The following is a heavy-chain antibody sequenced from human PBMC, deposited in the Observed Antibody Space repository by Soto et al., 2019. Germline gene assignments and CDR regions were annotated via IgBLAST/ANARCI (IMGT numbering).Heavy chain of an antibody. CDR2: ISGSGSSI. Sequence: GGSLRLSCAASGFIFSSYAMTWVRQAPGKGLEWVSGISGSGSSIYYADSVKGRFTISRDNSKNTLYLQMNSLRAEDTAVYYCAKDREYYYDSSGYYFILYYFDYWGQGTPVTVSS. V-gene: IGHV3-23*01. D-gene: IGHD3-22*01. CDR3: AKDREYYYDSSGYYFILYYFDY. J-gene: IGHJ4*02. CDR1: GFIFSSYA.